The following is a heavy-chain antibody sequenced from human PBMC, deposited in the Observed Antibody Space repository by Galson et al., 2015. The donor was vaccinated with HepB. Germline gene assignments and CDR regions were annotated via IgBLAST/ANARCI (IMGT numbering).Heavy chain of an antibody. Sequence: SLRLSCAASGFTFSSYAMSWVRQAPGKGLEWVSAISGSGGSTYYADSVKGRFTISRDNSKNTLYLQMNSLRAEDTAVYYCAKVCHFWSGYFDYWGQGTLVTVSS. CDR1: GFTFSSYA. J-gene: IGHJ4*02. CDR2: ISGSGGST. CDR3: AKVCHFWSGYFDY. D-gene: IGHD3-3*02. V-gene: IGHV3-23*01.